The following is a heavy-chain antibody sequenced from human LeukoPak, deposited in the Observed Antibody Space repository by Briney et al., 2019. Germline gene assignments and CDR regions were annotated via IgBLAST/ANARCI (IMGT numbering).Heavy chain of an antibody. V-gene: IGHV1-18*01. D-gene: IGHD4-17*01. Sequence: ASVKVSCKASGYTFTSYGISWVRQAPGQGLEWMGWISAYNGNTNYAQKLQGRVTMTTDTSTSTAYMELRSLRSDDTAVYYCARDLMGYGDYATQSDAFDIWGQGTMVTVSS. CDR1: GYTFTSYG. CDR3: ARDLMGYGDYATQSDAFDI. J-gene: IGHJ3*02. CDR2: ISAYNGNT.